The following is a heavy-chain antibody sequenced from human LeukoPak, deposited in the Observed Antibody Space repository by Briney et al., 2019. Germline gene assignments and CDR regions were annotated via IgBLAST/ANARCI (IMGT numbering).Heavy chain of an antibody. CDR1: GFTFSSYW. Sequence: GGSLRLSCVPSGFTFSSYWMHWVRQAPGKGLVWVSRINIDGSTINYADSVKGRFTISRDNAKNTLYLQMNSLRAADTAVYYCARAGQYRFDYWGQGTLVTVSS. CDR3: ARAGQYRFDY. V-gene: IGHV3-74*01. J-gene: IGHJ4*02. D-gene: IGHD2-2*01. CDR2: INIDGSTI.